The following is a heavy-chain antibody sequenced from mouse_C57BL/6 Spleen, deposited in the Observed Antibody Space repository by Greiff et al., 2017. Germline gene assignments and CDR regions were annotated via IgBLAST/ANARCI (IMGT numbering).Heavy chain of an antibody. Sequence: ESGPGLVKPCQSLSLTCSVTGYSITSGYYWNWIRQFPGNKLEWMGYISYDGSNNYNPSLKNRISITRDTSKNQFFLKLNSVTTEDTATYYCARDDYDEGTWFAYWGQGTLVTVSA. CDR3: ARDDYDEGTWFAY. J-gene: IGHJ3*01. CDR1: GYSITSGYY. D-gene: IGHD2-4*01. CDR2: ISYDGSN. V-gene: IGHV3-6*01.